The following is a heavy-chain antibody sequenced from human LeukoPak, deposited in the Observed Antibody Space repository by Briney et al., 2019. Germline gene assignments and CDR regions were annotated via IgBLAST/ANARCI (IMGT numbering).Heavy chain of an antibody. J-gene: IGHJ3*02. D-gene: IGHD3-16*01. V-gene: IGHV3-7*01. Sequence: GGSLRLSCEGFGLTFSRDWMSWVRQAPGKGLEWVANIKQDGGETYYGDSVKGRFTISRDNAKNSLYLQMRSLRAEDTAVYYCAKDRGTVDAFDIWGQGTMVTVSS. CDR2: IKQDGGET. CDR3: AKDRGTVDAFDI. CDR1: GLTFSRDW.